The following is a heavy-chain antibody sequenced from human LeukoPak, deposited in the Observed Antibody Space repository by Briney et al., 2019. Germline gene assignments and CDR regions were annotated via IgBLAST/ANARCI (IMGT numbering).Heavy chain of an antibody. Sequence: SETLSLTCAVYGGSFSGYYWNWIRQPPGKGLEWIGEINHSGGSNYNPSLKSRVTISVETSKNQFSLKLSSVTAADTAVYYCAKGAAAADYWGQGTLVTVSS. V-gene: IGHV4-34*01. D-gene: IGHD6-13*01. CDR2: INHSGGS. J-gene: IGHJ4*02. CDR1: GGSFSGYY. CDR3: AKGAAAADY.